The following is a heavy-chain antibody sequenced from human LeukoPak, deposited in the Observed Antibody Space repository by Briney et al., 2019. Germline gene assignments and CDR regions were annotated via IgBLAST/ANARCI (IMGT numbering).Heavy chain of an antibody. J-gene: IGHJ4*02. Sequence: PGGSLRLSCAASGFTFSSYAMSWVRQAPGKGLEWVSAISGSGGSTYYADSVKGRFTISRDNSKNTLYLQMNSLRAEDTAVYYCAKKSAVIWFGELLHPGYFDYWGQGTLVTVSS. CDR2: ISGSGGST. D-gene: IGHD3-10*01. CDR3: AKKSAVIWFGELLHPGYFDY. CDR1: GFTFSSYA. V-gene: IGHV3-23*01.